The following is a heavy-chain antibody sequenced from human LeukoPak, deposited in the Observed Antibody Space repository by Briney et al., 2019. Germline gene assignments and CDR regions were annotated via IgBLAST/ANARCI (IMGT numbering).Heavy chain of an antibody. Sequence: PGGSLRLSCAASGLTFSDFWMHWVRQPPGKGLVWVALVKGDGRTTIYADSVKGRFTTSRDNAKNTLYLQMNSLRAYDSGVYYCATGHSYGYDYWGQGVLVTVSS. J-gene: IGHJ4*02. CDR3: ATGHSYGYDY. D-gene: IGHD5-18*01. V-gene: IGHV3-74*01. CDR2: VKGDGRTT. CDR1: GLTFSDFW.